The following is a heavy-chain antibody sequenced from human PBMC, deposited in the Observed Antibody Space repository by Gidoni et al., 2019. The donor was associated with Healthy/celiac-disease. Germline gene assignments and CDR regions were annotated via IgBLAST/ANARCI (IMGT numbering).Heavy chain of an antibody. V-gene: IGHV4-31*03. J-gene: IGHJ4*02. CDR1: GGSISSGGDY. Sequence: QVQLQESGPGLVKPSQTLSLTCTVSGGSISSGGDYWSWVRQHPGKGLELIGYIYYSGSTYYNPSLKSRVTRSVDTSKNQFSLKLSSVTAADTAVYYCARGGRYGSGSYSDYWGQGTLVTVSS. D-gene: IGHD3-10*01. CDR2: IYYSGST. CDR3: ARGGRYGSGSYSDY.